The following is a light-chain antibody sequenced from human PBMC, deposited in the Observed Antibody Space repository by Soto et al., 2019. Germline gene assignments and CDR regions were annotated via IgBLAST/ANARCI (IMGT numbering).Light chain of an antibody. CDR3: QQYNNWVT. V-gene: IGKV3-15*01. J-gene: IGKJ5*01. CDR2: GAS. CDR1: QSVSSN. Sequence: EIVMTQSPATLSVSPGERATLSCRASQSVSSNLAWYQQKPGQAPRLLIYGASTRATGIPARFSGSGSGTEFTLTISSLQFEDFAVYYCQQYNNWVTFGQGTRLEIE.